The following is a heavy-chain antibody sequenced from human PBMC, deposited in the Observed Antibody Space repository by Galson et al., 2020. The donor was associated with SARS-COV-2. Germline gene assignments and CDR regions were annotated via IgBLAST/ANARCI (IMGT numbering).Heavy chain of an antibody. Sequence: SETLSLTCAVSGYSISTTNYWGWVRQPPGKGLEWIGSIYPSGSTYYNPSLKSRVTISVDTSRNQFSQRLDSVTAADTALYYCARQGVNMIVLVTVPGWFFDLWGRGTLVTVSS. CDR2: IYPSGST. CDR3: ARQGVNMIVLVTVPGWFFDL. D-gene: IGHD3-22*01. V-gene: IGHV4-38-2*01. CDR1: GYSISTTNY. J-gene: IGHJ2*01.